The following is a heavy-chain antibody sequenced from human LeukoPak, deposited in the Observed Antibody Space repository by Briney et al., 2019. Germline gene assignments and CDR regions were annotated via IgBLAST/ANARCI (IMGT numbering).Heavy chain of an antibody. D-gene: IGHD2-15*01. CDR1: GGFISSYY. V-gene: IGHV4-59*01. CDR2: IYNSGST. J-gene: IGHJ4*02. CDR3: ARDSVCSGGSCYPDEYYFDY. Sequence: PSETLSLTCTVSGGFISSYYWNWIRQPPGKGLEWIGYIYNSGSTNYDPSLKSRVTISVDTSKNQFSLKLSSVTAADTAVYYCARDSVCSGGSCYPDEYYFDYWGQGTLVTVSS.